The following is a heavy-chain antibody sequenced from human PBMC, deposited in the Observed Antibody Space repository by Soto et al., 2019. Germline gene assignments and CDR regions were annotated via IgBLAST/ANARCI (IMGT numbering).Heavy chain of an antibody. CDR2: IYYSGST. V-gene: IGHV4-59*08. Sequence: QVQLQESGPGLVKPSETLSLTCTVSGGSISSYYWSWIRQPPGKGLEWIGYIYYSGSTNYNPSLKSRVTISVDTSKNQFSLKLSSVTAADTAMYYCARHGAWFGELFHKGPFDYWGQGTLVTVSS. J-gene: IGHJ4*02. CDR1: GGSISSYY. D-gene: IGHD3-10*01. CDR3: ARHGAWFGELFHKGPFDY.